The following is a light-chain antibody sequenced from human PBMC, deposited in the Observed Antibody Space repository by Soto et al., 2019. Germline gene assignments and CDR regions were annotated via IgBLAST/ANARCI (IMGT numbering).Light chain of an antibody. CDR1: QSVSSN. J-gene: IGKJ5*01. V-gene: IGKV3-11*01. Sequence: EIVMTQSPATLSVSPGERATFSCRASQSVSSNLAWYQQKPGQAPRLLIYDASNRATGIPARFSGSGSGTDFTLTISSLEPEDFAVYYCQQRSNWPRITFGQGTRLEI. CDR2: DAS. CDR3: QQRSNWPRIT.